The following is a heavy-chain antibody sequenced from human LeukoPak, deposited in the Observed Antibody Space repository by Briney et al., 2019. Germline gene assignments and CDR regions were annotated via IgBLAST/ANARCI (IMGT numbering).Heavy chain of an antibody. CDR3: ARGGGYSGYLFYFDS. V-gene: IGHV3-23*01. CDR2: ISGSGTGT. J-gene: IGHJ4*02. Sequence: PGGSLRLSCAASGPTFSVYAMSGVRQAPGKGLGWVSGISGSGTGTYYADSVKGRFTISRDNSKNTLYLQMNSLSAEDTAVFYCARGGGYSGYLFYFDSWGQGTLVSVSS. D-gene: IGHD5-12*01. CDR1: GPTFSVYA.